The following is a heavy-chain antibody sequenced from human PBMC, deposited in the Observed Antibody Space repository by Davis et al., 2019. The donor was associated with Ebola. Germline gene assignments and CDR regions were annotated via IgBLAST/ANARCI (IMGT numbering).Heavy chain of an antibody. J-gene: IGHJ6*02. Sequence: PSETLSLTCAVYGGSFSGYYWSWIRQPPGKGLEWIGEINHSGSTNYNPSLKSRVTISVDTSKNQFSLKLSSVTAADTAVYYCARLKKKYSSPVRQYYYGMDVWGQGTTVTVSS. D-gene: IGHD6-6*01. CDR2: INHSGST. V-gene: IGHV4-34*01. CDR3: ARLKKKYSSPVRQYYYGMDV. CDR1: GGSFSGYY.